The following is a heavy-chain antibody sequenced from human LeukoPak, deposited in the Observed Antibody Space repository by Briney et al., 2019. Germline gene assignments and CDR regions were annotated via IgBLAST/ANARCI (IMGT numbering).Heavy chain of an antibody. Sequence: GGSLRLSCAAPGFTFSSFWMYWVRQAPGKGLVWVSRINSDGGSTTYADSVKGRFTISRDNAKNTVYLQMNSLRAEDTAVYYCARRRERGASDAFAFWGQGTMVTVSS. CDR1: GFTFSSFW. D-gene: IGHD3-16*01. J-gene: IGHJ3*01. V-gene: IGHV3-74*01. CDR3: ARRRERGASDAFAF. CDR2: INSDGGST.